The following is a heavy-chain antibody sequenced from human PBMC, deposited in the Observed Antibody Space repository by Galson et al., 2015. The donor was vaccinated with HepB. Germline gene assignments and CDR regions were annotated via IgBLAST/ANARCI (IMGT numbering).Heavy chain of an antibody. J-gene: IGHJ6*02. V-gene: IGHV5-10-1*01. CDR2: IDPGDSYT. D-gene: IGHD2-21*01. Sequence: QSGAEVKKPGESLRISCKGSGYSFTSYWISWVRQMPGKGLEWMGKIDPGDSYTNYSPSFQGHVTISADKSISTAYLQWSSLKASDTAMYYCARGPHIYYGMDVWGQGTTVTVSS. CDR3: ARGPHIYYGMDV. CDR1: GYSFTSYW.